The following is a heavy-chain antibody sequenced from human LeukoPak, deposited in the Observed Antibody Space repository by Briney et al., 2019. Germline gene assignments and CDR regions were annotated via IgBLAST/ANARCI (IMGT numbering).Heavy chain of an antibody. D-gene: IGHD3-10*01. CDR1: GATFSSYA. V-gene: IGHV1-69*01. CDR2: IIPIFGTA. J-gene: IGHJ5*02. CDR3: ARSRHYYGSGRESGIYNWFDP. Sequence: SVKVSCKASGATFSSYAISWVRQAPGQGLEWMGGIIPIFGTANYAQKFQGRVTITADESTSTAYMELSSLRSEDTAVYYCARSRHYYGSGRESGIYNWFDPWGQGTLVTVSS.